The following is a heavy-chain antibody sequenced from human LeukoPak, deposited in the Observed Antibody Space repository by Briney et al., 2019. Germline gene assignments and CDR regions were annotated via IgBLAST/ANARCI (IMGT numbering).Heavy chain of an antibody. V-gene: IGHV3-9*01. J-gene: IGHJ5*02. CDR1: GFTFDDYA. CDR2: ISWNSGSI. CDR3: ARDRRPSTWLGVGP. D-gene: IGHD6-13*01. Sequence: GRSLRLSCAASGFTFDDYAMHWVRQAPGKGLEWVSGISWNSGSIGYADSVKGRFTISRDNAKNSLHLQMNSLRADDTAVYYCARDRRPSTWLGVGPWGQGTLVTVSS.